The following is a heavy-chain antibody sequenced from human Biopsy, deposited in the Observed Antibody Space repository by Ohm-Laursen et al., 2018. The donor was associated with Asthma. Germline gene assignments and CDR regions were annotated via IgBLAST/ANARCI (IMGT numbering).Heavy chain of an antibody. J-gene: IGHJ4*02. CDR2: VNSVFGTT. V-gene: IGHV1-69*01. Sequence: SSVKVSCKSLGGTFNTYVIGWVRQAPGQGLEWMGGVNSVFGTTTYPQKFQDRVTITADDSTSTVYMELSSLRSEDTAVYYCARKAGSCISRTCYSLDFWGQGTLVTVSA. D-gene: IGHD2-2*01. CDR1: GGTFNTYV. CDR3: ARKAGSCISRTCYSLDF.